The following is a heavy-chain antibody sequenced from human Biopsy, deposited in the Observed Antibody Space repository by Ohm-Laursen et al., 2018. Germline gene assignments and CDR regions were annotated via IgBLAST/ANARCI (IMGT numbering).Heavy chain of an antibody. CDR3: ARSMTTMVRRRSYYFDY. Sequence: SLRLSCAASGFTFNVYSIVWVRQAPGKGLEWVANIKQDGSETYFVDSVKGRFTISRDSAKSSLYLQMNSLRAEDTAVYYCARSMTTMVRRRSYYFDYWGQETLVTVSS. V-gene: IGHV3-7*01. J-gene: IGHJ4*02. CDR2: IKQDGSET. D-gene: IGHD3-10*01. CDR1: GFTFNVYS.